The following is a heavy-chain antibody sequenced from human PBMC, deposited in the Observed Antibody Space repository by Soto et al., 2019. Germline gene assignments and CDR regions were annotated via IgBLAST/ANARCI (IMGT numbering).Heavy chain of an antibody. Sequence: ASVKSSCMASGYTFTNYGISWVRQAPGQGLEWMGWISAYNGNTNYAQKLQGRVTMTTDTSTSTAYMELRSLRSDDTAVYYCARREYCSSTSCYFYAFDIWGQGTMVTVSS. J-gene: IGHJ3*02. CDR1: GYTFTNYG. CDR3: ARREYCSSTSCYFYAFDI. V-gene: IGHV1-18*01. D-gene: IGHD2-2*01. CDR2: ISAYNGNT.